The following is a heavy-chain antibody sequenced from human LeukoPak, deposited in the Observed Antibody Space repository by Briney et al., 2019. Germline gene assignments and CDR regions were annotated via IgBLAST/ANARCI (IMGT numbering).Heavy chain of an antibody. V-gene: IGHV4-59*01. J-gene: IGHJ3*02. CDR3: ARGGDIATDAFDI. CDR1: GGSISSYY. CDR2: IYYSGST. D-gene: IGHD5-12*01. Sequence: SETLSLTCTVSGGSISSYYWSWIRQPPGKGLEWIGYIYYSGSTNYNPSLKSRVTISVDTSKNQFSLKLSSVTAADTAVYYCARGGDIATDAFDIWGQGSMVTVSS.